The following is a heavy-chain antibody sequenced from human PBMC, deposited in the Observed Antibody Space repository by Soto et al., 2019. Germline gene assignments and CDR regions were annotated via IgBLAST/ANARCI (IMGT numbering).Heavy chain of an antibody. D-gene: IGHD3-3*01. J-gene: IGHJ3*01. Sequence: GGSLRLSCAASGFTFSSYWMTWVRQAPGKGLEFLATIKPDGSDTYYVDSVKGRFTISRDNAKNPLSLQMNSLRAEDTALYYCATDLNWSGTWGQGTMVTV. CDR2: IKPDGSDT. CDR1: GFTFSSYW. CDR3: ATDLNWSGT. V-gene: IGHV3-7*01.